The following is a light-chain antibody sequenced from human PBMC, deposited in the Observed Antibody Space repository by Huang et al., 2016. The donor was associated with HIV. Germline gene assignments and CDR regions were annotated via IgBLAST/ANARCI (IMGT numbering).Light chain of an antibody. CDR3: QQSQTTPWT. J-gene: IGKJ1*01. CDR2: AAS. CDR1: QSIKTY. Sequence: DIQMTQSPSSLSASVGDRVTITCRGSQSIKTYLQWYQQKPGKAPRVLIYAASRLQMGVPSRFSGSGSGTDFTLIISSLQLEDFATYFCQQSQTTPWTFGQGTKVEMK. V-gene: IGKV1-39*01.